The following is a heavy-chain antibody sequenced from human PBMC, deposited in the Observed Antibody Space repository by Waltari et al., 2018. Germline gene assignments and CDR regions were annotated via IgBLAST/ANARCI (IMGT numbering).Heavy chain of an antibody. CDR2: IGWNSLGI. CDR1: GFSFGDYA. V-gene: IGHV3-9*01. CDR3: VKDMDYSSSSGTRENGLDV. Sequence: EVQLVESGGGLVQPGRSLRLSCAASGFSFGDYAMHWVRQRPGKGLEWVSGIGWNSLGIGYADSVNGRFTISRDNAKNSLFLQMDSLTVEDTALYYCVKDMDYSSSSGTRENGLDVWGQGTTVTVSS. D-gene: IGHD6-6*01. J-gene: IGHJ6*02.